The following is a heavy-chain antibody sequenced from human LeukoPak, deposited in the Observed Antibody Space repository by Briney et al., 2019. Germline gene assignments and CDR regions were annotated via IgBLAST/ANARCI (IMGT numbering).Heavy chain of an antibody. CDR1: GITFSTYA. V-gene: IGHV3-23*01. CDR2: ISGSGGST. J-gene: IGHJ4*02. D-gene: IGHD3-22*01. CDR3: AKDHLPMIVVVIFDY. Sequence: GGSLRLSCVASGITFSTYAMSWVRQAPGKGLEWVSVISGSGGSTYYADSVKGRFTISRDNSKNTLYLQMNSLRAEDTAVYYCAKDHLPMIVVVIFDYWGQGTLVTVSS.